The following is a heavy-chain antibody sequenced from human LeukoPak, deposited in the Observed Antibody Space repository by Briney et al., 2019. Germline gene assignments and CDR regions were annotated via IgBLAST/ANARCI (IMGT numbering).Heavy chain of an antibody. CDR3: ARAGLIVVVPAALDY. Sequence: VASVKVSCKASGYTFTGYYMHWVRQAPGQGLEWMGIINPSGGSTSYAQKFQGRVTMTRDMSTSTVYMELSSLRSEDTAVYYCARAGLIVVVPAALDYWGQGTLVTVSS. CDR2: INPSGGST. J-gene: IGHJ4*02. D-gene: IGHD2-2*01. V-gene: IGHV1-46*01. CDR1: GYTFTGYY.